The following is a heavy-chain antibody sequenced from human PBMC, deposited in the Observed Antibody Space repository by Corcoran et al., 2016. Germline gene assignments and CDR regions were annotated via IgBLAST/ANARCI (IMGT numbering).Heavy chain of an antibody. CDR2: ISSSSSTI. CDR3: ARESMVREDY. CDR1: GFTFSSYS. Sequence: EVQLVESGGGLVQPGGSLRLSCAASGFTFSSYSMNWVRQAPGKGLEWVSYISSSSSTIYYADSVKGRFTISRDNAKNSLYLQMNSLRAEDTAVYYCARESMVREDYWGQGTLVTVSS. D-gene: IGHD3-10*01. J-gene: IGHJ4*02. V-gene: IGHV3-48*04.